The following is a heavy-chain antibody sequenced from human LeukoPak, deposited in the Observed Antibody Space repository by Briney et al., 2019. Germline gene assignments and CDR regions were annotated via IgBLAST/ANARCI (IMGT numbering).Heavy chain of an antibody. Sequence: SETLSLTCTVPDGSISNYFWSWIRQPPGKGLEWIGYIYYTGMTNSNPSLKSRVTVSMDTSKNQFSLNLRSVTAADTAIYYCARHGRMVIMSKFSTGIDQWGQGTLVTVSS. CDR3: ARHGRMVIMSKFSTGIDQ. V-gene: IGHV4-59*08. CDR1: DGSISNYF. D-gene: IGHD2-8*01. CDR2: IYYTGMT. J-gene: IGHJ4*02.